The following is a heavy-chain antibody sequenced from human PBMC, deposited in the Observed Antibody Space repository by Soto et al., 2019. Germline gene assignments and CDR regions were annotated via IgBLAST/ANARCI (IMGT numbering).Heavy chain of an antibody. V-gene: IGHV3-23*01. CDR2: ISGSGGAT. D-gene: IGHD3-3*01. CDR1: GFTFSSYA. CDR3: AKATLRVVHPLVFDY. J-gene: IGHJ4*02. Sequence: RRLSCAASGFTFSSYAMSWVRQAPGKGLEWISVISGSGGATYFADSVKGRFVISRDNSKNTLYLQMNSLRAEDTAIYYCAKATLRVVHPLVFDYWGQGSLVTVSS.